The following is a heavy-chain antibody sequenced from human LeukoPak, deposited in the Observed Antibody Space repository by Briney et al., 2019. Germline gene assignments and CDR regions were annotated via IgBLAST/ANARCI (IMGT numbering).Heavy chain of an antibody. CDR3: ARLWFGELFGIDY. CDR1: GGSISSSSYY. D-gene: IGHD3-10*01. J-gene: IGHJ4*02. Sequence: SETLSLTCTVSGGSISSSSYYWGWIRQPPGTGLEWIGSIYYSGSTYYNPSLKSRVTISVDTSKNQFSLKLSSVTAADTAVYYCARLWFGELFGIDYWGQGTLVTVSS. CDR2: IYYSGST. V-gene: IGHV4-39*01.